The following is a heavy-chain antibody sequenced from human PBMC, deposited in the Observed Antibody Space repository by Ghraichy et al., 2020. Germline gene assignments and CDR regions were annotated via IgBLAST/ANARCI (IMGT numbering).Heavy chain of an antibody. CDR3: ARSRVLAYYDSSGGNVRAPYYFDY. CDR1: GGSISSSSYY. V-gene: IGHV4-39*01. J-gene: IGHJ4*02. D-gene: IGHD3-22*01. CDR2: IYYSGST. Sequence: SETLSLTCTVSGGSISSSSYYWGWIRQPPGKGLEWIGSIYYSGSTYYNPSLKSRVTISVDTSKNQFSLKLSSVTAADTAVYYCARSRVLAYYDSSGGNVRAPYYFDYWGQGTLVTVSS.